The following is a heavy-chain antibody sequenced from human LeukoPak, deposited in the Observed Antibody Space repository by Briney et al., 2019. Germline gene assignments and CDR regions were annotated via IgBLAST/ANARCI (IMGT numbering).Heavy chain of an antibody. V-gene: IGHV1-18*04. CDR1: GYTFTSYY. Sequence: ASVKLSCKASGYTFTSYYMHCVPQAPGQRLEWMRWISAYNGNTNYAQKLQGRVTMTTDTSTSTAHMELRSLRSDDTAVYYCARDPDSSSWYTFVYFDYWGQGTLVTVSS. CDR3: ARDPDSSSWYTFVYFDY. D-gene: IGHD6-13*01. CDR2: ISAYNGNT. J-gene: IGHJ4*02.